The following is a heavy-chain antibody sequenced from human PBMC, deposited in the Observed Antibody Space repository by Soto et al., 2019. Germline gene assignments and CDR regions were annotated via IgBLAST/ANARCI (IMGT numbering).Heavy chain of an antibody. J-gene: IGHJ6*02. V-gene: IGHV3-48*02. CDR1: GLTHSTYS. Sequence: GGILRLSCLASGLTHSTYSMTWVRQAPGKGLEWLSYISKSSTTINYADSVKGRFTISRDNAKNSVYLEMSSLRDEDSAVYYCARDPPNFYYYGMDVWGQGTTVTVSS. CDR2: ISKSSTTI. CDR3: ARDPPNFYYYGMDV.